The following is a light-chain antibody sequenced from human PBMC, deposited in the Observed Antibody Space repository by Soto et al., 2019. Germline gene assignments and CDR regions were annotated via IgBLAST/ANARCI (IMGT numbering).Light chain of an antibody. CDR2: KAS. CDR3: QQYKSFPLT. Sequence: DIQMTQSPSPLSASVGDRVTITCRASQSISVWLAWFQQKPGKAPNLLIYKASTLESGVPSRFSGSGSGTEFTLSITSLQPDDFATYYCQQYKSFPLTFGGGTKVEIK. CDR1: QSISVW. J-gene: IGKJ4*01. V-gene: IGKV1-5*03.